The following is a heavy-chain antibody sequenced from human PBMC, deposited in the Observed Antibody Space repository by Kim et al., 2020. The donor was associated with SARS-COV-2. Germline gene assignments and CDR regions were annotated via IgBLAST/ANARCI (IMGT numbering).Heavy chain of an antibody. CDR1: GGSISSYY. V-gene: IGHV4-59*13. J-gene: IGHJ4*02. CDR2: IYYSGST. Sequence: SETLSLTCTVSGGSISSYYWSWIRQPPGKGLEWIGYIYYSGSTNYNPSLKSRVTISVDTSKNQFSLRLSSVTAADTAAYYCARDQGGAQLAFIDYLGQGT. CDR3: ARDQGGAQLAFIDY. D-gene: IGHD6-6*01.